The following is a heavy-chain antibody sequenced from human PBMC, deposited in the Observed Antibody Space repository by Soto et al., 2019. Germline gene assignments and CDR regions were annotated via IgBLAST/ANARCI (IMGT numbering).Heavy chain of an antibody. CDR2: IYYSGTT. D-gene: IGHD2-15*01. CDR3: ARDQGYCSGGSCYVFDS. V-gene: IGHV4-4*02. Sequence: SETLSLTCAVSGGSISSSNWWSWVRQSPGKGLEWIGEIYYSGTTKYNPSLKSRVPISVDKSKNQFSLKMYSVTAADTAVYYCARDQGYCSGGSCYVFDSWGQGTLVTVSS. J-gene: IGHJ4*02. CDR1: GGSISSSNW.